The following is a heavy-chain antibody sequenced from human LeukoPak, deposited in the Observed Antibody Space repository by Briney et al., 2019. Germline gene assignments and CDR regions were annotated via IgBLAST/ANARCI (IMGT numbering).Heavy chain of an antibody. Sequence: SETLSLTCTVSGGSISSYYWSWIRQPAGKGLEWIGRIYTSGSTNYNPSLKSRVTMSVDTSKNQFSLKLSSVTAADTAVYYCARESYDFWSGPGWFDPWGQGTLVTVSS. CDR3: ARESYDFWSGPGWFDP. CDR2: IYTSGST. CDR1: GGSISSYY. V-gene: IGHV4-4*07. J-gene: IGHJ5*02. D-gene: IGHD3-3*01.